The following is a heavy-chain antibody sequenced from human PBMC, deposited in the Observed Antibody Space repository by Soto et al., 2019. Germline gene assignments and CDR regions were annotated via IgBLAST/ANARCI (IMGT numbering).Heavy chain of an antibody. D-gene: IGHD2-21*02. Sequence: QITLKESGPTLVKPTQTLTLTCTFPGFSFSSIGEGVGWIRQPPGKALEWLALIYWDDDKRYSPSLKSRLTITKDTSKIQVVLTMTNMDPVDTATYYCVQSRCGGDCLQSYSSHSYYGLDVWGQGTTVTVSS. CDR2: IYWDDDK. J-gene: IGHJ6*02. CDR1: GFSFSSIGEG. CDR3: VQSRCGGDCLQSYSSHSYYGLDV. V-gene: IGHV2-5*02.